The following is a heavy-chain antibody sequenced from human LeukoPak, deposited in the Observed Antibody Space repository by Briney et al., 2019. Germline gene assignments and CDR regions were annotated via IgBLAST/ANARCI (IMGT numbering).Heavy chain of an antibody. D-gene: IGHD3-10*01. CDR2: IYYSGST. CDR1: GGSISSSSYY. CDR3: ASVYGSGSYFLTNYYYYYMDV. V-gene: IGHV4-39*01. Sequence: SETLSLTCTVSGGSISSSSYYWGWLRQPPGKGLEWIGSIYYSGSTYYNPSLKSRVTISVDTSKNQFSLKLSSVTAADTAVYYCASVYGSGSYFLTNYYYYYMDVWGKGTTVTVSS. J-gene: IGHJ6*03.